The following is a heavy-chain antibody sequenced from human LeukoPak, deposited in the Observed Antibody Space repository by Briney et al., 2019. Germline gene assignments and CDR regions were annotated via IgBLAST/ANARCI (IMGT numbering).Heavy chain of an antibody. J-gene: IGHJ4*02. CDR2: INHSGST. CDR3: ARGKPMSIARGLLFDS. CDR1: GGSFSGYY. Sequence: SETLSLTCTVYGGSFSGYYWSWIRQPPGKGLEWIGEINHSGSTNYNPSLKSRVTISVDTSKNQLSLKLSSVTAADTAVYYCARGKPMSIARGLLFDSWGQGTLVTVSS. V-gene: IGHV4-34*01. D-gene: IGHD3-10*02.